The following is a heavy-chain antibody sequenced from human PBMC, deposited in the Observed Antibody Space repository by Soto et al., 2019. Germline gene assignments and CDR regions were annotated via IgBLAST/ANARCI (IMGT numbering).Heavy chain of an antibody. Sequence: SETLSLTCTVSGGSISSYYWSWIRQPPGKGLEWIGYIYYSGSTNYNPSLKSRVTISVDTSKNQFSLKLSSVTAADTAVYYCARYSSSWYNWFDPWGQGTLVTVSS. D-gene: IGHD6-13*01. CDR1: GGSISSYY. CDR3: ARYSSSWYNWFDP. J-gene: IGHJ5*02. CDR2: IYYSGST. V-gene: IGHV4-59*01.